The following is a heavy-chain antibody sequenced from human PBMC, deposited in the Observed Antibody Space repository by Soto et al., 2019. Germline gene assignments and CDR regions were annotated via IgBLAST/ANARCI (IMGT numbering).Heavy chain of an antibody. CDR1: GFSVTTGGVG. D-gene: IGHD2-21*02. CDR2: MYRGDDK. J-gene: IGHJ4*02. V-gene: IGHV2-5*02. CDR3: APTAAPGAYWETFDF. Sequence: QITLKESGPTLVKPTQTLTLTCTFSGFSVTTGGVGVGWFRQPPGKALEWLALMYRGDDKRYRPSLKSRLTITNDNSKNQVVLTMTNIDPVDTATYYCAPTAAPGAYWETFDFWGQGTLVTVSS.